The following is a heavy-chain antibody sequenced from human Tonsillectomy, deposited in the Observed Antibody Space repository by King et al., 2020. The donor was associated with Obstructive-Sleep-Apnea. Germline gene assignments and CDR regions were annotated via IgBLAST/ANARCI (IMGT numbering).Heavy chain of an antibody. J-gene: IGHJ3*02. CDR2: ISSSSTYI. Sequence: VQLVESGGGLVKPGGSLRLSCAASGFTFSGYSMNWVRQAPGKGLEWVSCISSSSTYIHYADSGQGRFTISRDNAKNSMYLQMNSLRAEETAMYYCARDYAYYYDSSGPSGAFDIWGQGTMVTVSS. CDR1: GFTFSGYS. CDR3: ARDYAYYYDSSGPSGAFDI. V-gene: IGHV3-21*01. D-gene: IGHD3-22*01.